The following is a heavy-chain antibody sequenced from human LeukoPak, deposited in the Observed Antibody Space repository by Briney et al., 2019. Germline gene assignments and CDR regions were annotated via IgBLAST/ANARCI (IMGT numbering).Heavy chain of an antibody. J-gene: IGHJ4*02. V-gene: IGHV3-30*18. CDR1: GFTFSSYG. Sequence: GGSLRLSCAGSGFTFSSYGMHWVRQAPGKGLEWVAVISYDGSNKYYADSVKGRFTISRDNSKNTLYLQMNSLRAEDTAVYYCAKTRPLDSSSWSHGDYWGQGTLVTVSS. CDR2: ISYDGSNK. D-gene: IGHD6-13*01. CDR3: AKTRPLDSSSWSHGDY.